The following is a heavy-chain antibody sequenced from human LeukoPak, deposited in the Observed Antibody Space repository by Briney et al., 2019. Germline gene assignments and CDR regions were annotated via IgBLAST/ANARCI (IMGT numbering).Heavy chain of an antibody. CDR1: GGSISSSSYY. V-gene: IGHV4-39*01. CDR3: ARHVGWSHAFDI. J-gene: IGHJ3*02. CDR2: IYYSGST. D-gene: IGHD6-19*01. Sequence: SETLSLTCTVSGGSISSSSYYWGWIRQPPGKGLEWIGSIYYSGSTYYNPSLKSRVTISVDTSKNQFSLKLSSVTAADTAVYYCARHVGWSHAFDIWGQGTVVTVSS.